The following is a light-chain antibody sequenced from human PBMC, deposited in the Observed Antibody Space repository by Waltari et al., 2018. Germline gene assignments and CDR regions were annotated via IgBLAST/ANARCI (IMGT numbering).Light chain of an antibody. CDR2: WAS. J-gene: IGKJ1*01. CDR1: QSVLFSTNNKNY. V-gene: IGKV4-1*01. CDR3: QQYRSTLWT. Sequence: DIVMTQSLDSLAVSLGERATINCKSSQSVLFSTNNKNYLAWSQQKTGQPPKLLFYWASTRESGVPDRFSGSGSGTEFTLTISSLQAEDVAVYYCQQYRSTLWTFGQGTRVEIK.